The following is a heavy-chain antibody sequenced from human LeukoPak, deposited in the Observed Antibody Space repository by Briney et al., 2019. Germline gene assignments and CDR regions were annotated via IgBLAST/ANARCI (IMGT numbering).Heavy chain of an antibody. D-gene: IGHD2-21*02. V-gene: IGHV4-30-4*01. CDR2: IYYSGST. CDR1: GGSISSGDYY. Sequence: SETLSLTCTVSGGSISSGDYYWSWIRQPPGKGLEWIGYIYYSGSTYYNPSLKSRVTISVDTSKNQFSLKLSSVTAADTAVYYCARALVTAFPAHFDYWGQGTLVTVSS. J-gene: IGHJ4*02. CDR3: ARALVTAFPAHFDY.